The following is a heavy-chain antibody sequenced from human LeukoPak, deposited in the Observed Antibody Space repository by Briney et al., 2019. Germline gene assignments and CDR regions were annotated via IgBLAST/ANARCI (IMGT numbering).Heavy chain of an antibody. CDR1: GGSFSGYY. CDR2: ISHSGST. CDR3: ARGRRITMVRGVKKYGMDV. D-gene: IGHD3-10*01. Sequence: SETLSLTCAVYGGSFSGYYWSWIRQPPGKGLEWIGEISHSGSTNYNPSLKSRVTISVDTSKNQFSLKLSSVTAADTAVYYCARGRRITMVRGVKKYGMDVWGQGTTVTVSS. V-gene: IGHV4-34*01. J-gene: IGHJ6*02.